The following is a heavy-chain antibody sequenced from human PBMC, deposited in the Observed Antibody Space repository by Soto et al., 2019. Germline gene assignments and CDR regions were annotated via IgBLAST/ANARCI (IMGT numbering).Heavy chain of an antibody. D-gene: IGHD3-22*01. Sequence: GGSLRLSCAASGFTFSSYAMSWVRQAPGKGLEWVSAITDTGGSTYYADSAKGRFTISRDNSKNTLYLQMNSLRGEDTAVYYCAKDTPIVVARFDYWGQGTLVTVAS. J-gene: IGHJ4*02. CDR2: ITDTGGST. CDR1: GFTFSSYA. CDR3: AKDTPIVVARFDY. V-gene: IGHV3-23*01.